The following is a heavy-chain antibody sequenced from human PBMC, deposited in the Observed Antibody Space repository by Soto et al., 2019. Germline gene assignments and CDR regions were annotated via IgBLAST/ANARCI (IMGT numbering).Heavy chain of an antibody. V-gene: IGHV3-73*02. CDR2: IRSKVKSYAT. CDR1: GFNFSGAA. Sequence: EVQLVESGGGLVQPGGSLKLSCAASGFNFSGAAIHWVRQASGKGLEWVGRIRSKVKSYATSYAVSVKDRFTISRDDSKNTAYLQLNSLIAEDTAVYFCTRLGANCTDDCYFDYWGQGTLVTVSS. CDR3: TRLGANCTDDCYFDY. D-gene: IGHD2-8*01. J-gene: IGHJ4*02.